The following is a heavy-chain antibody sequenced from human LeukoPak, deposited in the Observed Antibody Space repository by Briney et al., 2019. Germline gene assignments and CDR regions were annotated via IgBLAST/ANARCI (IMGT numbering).Heavy chain of an antibody. Sequence: GGSLRLSCAASGFTFDDYAMHWVRQAPGKGLEWVSGISGSGGSTYYADSVKGRFTISRDNSKNTLYLQMNSLRAEDTAVYYCARDSFDYSYYYYGMDVWGQGTTVTVSS. CDR3: ARDSFDYSYYYYGMDV. CDR1: GFTFDDYA. V-gene: IGHV3-23*01. CDR2: ISGSGGST. J-gene: IGHJ6*02. D-gene: IGHD3-9*01.